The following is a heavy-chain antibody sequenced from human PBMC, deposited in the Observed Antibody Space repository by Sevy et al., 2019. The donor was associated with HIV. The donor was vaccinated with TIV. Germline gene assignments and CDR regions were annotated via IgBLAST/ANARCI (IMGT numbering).Heavy chain of an antibody. J-gene: IGHJ4*02. CDR2: IKSKTDGGTT. D-gene: IGHD2-2*01. CDR1: GFTFSNAW. Sequence: GGSLRLSCAASGFTFSNAWMSWVRQAPGKGLEWVGRIKSKTDGGTTDYAAPGKGRFTISRDDSKNTLYLQMNSLKTEDTAVYYCTTSDLGYCSSTSCPQIDYWGQGTLVTVSS. V-gene: IGHV3-15*01. CDR3: TTSDLGYCSSTSCPQIDY.